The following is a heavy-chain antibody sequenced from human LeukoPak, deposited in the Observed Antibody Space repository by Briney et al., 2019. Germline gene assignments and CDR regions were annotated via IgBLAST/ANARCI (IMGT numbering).Heavy chain of an antibody. Sequence: PGGSLRLSCAASGFTFNVHWMHWVRQAPGKGLVCVSRINTDGSTTNYADSVKGRFTISRDNAKNTLYLQMNSLRAEDTAVYYCARDLNWNPVASWGQGSLVTVSS. CDR2: INTDGSTT. J-gene: IGHJ4*02. D-gene: IGHD1-20*01. V-gene: IGHV3-74*01. CDR3: ARDLNWNPVAS. CDR1: GFTFNVHW.